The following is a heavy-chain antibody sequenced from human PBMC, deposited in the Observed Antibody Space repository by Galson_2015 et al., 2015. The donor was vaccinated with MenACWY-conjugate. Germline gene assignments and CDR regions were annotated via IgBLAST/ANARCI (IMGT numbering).Heavy chain of an antibody. CDR1: GASVSSGSHE. J-gene: IGHJ5*02. Sequence: ETLSLTCTVSGASVSSGSHEWIWIRQPPGQGLEWIGYMHYSGTSNYNPSLKSRVTISLDTSKNQDSLKLISVSAADTAVYYCARLPQPGGIFEGFDPWGQGTLVTVSS. CDR3: ARLPQPGGIFEGFDP. CDR2: MHYSGTS. V-gene: IGHV4-61*01. D-gene: IGHD2-8*02.